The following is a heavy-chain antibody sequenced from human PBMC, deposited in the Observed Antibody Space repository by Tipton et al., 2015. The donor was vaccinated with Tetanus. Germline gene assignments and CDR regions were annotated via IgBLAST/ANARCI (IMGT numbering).Heavy chain of an antibody. CDR1: GGSISSGGYY. V-gene: IGHV4-31*03. D-gene: IGHD2-2*01. CDR3: AREGALGCSNPGACWFDP. J-gene: IGHJ5*02. CDR2: IYYSGST. Sequence: TLSLTCTVSGGSISSGGYYWSWIRQHPGKGLEWIGYIYYSGSTYYNPSLKSRVTISVDTSKNQFSLKLSSVTAADTAVYYCAREGALGCSNPGACWFDPWGQGTLVTVSS.